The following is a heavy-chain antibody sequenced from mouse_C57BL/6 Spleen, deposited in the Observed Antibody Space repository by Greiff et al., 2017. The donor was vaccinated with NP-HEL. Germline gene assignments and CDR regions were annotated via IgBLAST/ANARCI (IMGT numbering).Heavy chain of an antibody. D-gene: IGHD1-1*01. Sequence: VKLVESGAELARPGASVKLSCQASGYTFTSYGMSWVKPSTGQGLEWIGELYPRSGNTYYNEKFKGKATLTADKSSSTAYMELRSLTSEDSAVYFCARRTTVVAYYFDYWGQGTTLTVSS. V-gene: IGHV1-81*01. CDR3: ARRTTVVAYYFDY. CDR1: GYTFTSYG. CDR2: LYPRSGNT. J-gene: IGHJ2*01.